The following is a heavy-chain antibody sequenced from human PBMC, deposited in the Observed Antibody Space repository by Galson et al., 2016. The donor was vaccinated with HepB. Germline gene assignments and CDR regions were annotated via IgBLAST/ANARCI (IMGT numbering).Heavy chain of an antibody. Sequence: ETLSLTCTVSGDSISSYFWSWIRQPAGKGLEWIGRIHTAGSTNYNPSLKSRVTMSVDTSKNQFSLKLSSVTAADTAVYYCVRLGTAAAVANRRGSLYWSQGTRVTVSS. CDR3: VRLGTAAAVANRRGSLY. V-gene: IGHV4-4*07. J-gene: IGHJ4*02. CDR1: GDSISSYF. CDR2: IHTAGST. D-gene: IGHD6-13*01.